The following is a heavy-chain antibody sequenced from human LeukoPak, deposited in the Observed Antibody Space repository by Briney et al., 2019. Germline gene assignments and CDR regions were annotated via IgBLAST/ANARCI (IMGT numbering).Heavy chain of an antibody. V-gene: IGHV1-8*01. CDR2: MNPNSGNT. D-gene: IGHD3-9*01. J-gene: IGHJ5*02. CDR1: GYTFASYD. Sequence: ASVTVSCKASGYTFASYDINWVRQATGQGLEWMGWMNPNSGNTGYAQKFQGRVTMTRNTSISTAYMELSSLRSEDTAVCYCARGESYYDILTGYYQGGNWFDPWGQGTLVTVSS. CDR3: ARGESYYDILTGYYQGGNWFDP.